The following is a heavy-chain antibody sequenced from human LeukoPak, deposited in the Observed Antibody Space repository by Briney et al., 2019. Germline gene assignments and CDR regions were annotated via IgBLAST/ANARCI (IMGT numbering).Heavy chain of an antibody. CDR2: ISAYNSNI. V-gene: IGHV1-18*01. CDR3: ARGFPPRRYYDSSGYYSYYSDY. D-gene: IGHD3-22*01. J-gene: IGHJ4*02. CDR1: GYTFTSYG. Sequence: ASVKVSCKASGYTFTSYGISWVRQAPGQGLEWMGWISAYNSNIHYAQKLQGRVTMTTDTSTSTAYMELRSLRSDDSAVYYCARGFPPRRYYDSSGYYSYYSDYWGQGTLVTVSS.